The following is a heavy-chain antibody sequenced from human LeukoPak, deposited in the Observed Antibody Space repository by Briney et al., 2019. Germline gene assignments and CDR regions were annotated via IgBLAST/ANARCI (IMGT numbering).Heavy chain of an antibody. J-gene: IGHJ4*02. V-gene: IGHV1-18*01. D-gene: IGHD3-10*01. Sequence: ASVKVSCKASGYTFTSHGITWVRQAPGQGFEWMGWISAYNGDTKYPETSQVRVTLTTDTSTSTVYMELRNLKSDDTAVYYCARGGSGSYYDYWGQGTLITVSS. CDR1: GYTFTSHG. CDR2: ISAYNGDT. CDR3: ARGGSGSYYDY.